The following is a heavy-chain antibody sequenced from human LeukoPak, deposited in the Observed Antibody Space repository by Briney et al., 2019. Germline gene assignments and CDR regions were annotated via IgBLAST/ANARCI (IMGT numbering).Heavy chain of an antibody. V-gene: IGHV3-53*01. D-gene: IGHD5-24*01. Sequence: GGSLGLSVAALGFTVVSTSLSGVGKLQGKGLGWVSVIYSGGSTYYADSVKGRFTISRDNSKNTLYLQMNSLRAEDTAVYYCAGGPMRRDGPHWGQGTLVTVSS. CDR2: IYSGGST. J-gene: IGHJ4*02. CDR3: AGGPMRRDGPH. CDR1: GFTVVSTS.